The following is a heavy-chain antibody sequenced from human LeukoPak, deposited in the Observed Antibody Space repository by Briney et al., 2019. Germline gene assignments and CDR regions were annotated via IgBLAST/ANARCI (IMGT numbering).Heavy chain of an antibody. V-gene: IGHV4-34*01. D-gene: IGHD4/OR15-4a*01. CDR2: INHSGST. CDR1: GGSFSGYY. Sequence: PSETLSLTCAVYGGSFSGYYWSWIRQPPGKGLEWIGEINHSGSTNYYPSLKSRVTISVDTSKNQFSLKLSSVTAADTAVYYCARDDYDGDNYWGQGTLVTVSS. CDR3: ARDDYDGDNY. J-gene: IGHJ4*02.